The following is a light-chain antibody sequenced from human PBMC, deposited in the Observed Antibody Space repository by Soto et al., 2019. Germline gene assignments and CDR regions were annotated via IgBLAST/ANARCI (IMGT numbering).Light chain of an antibody. CDR2: SNN. V-gene: IGLV1-44*01. J-gene: IGLJ2*01. CDR1: SSNIGSNT. Sequence: QPVLTQPPSASGTPGQRVTISCSGSSSNIGSNTVNWYQQLPGTAPKLRIYSNNQRPSGVPDRFSGSKSGTSASLAISGLHSEDEADYYCAAWDDSLNGYVVFGGGTQLTVL. CDR3: AAWDDSLNGYVV.